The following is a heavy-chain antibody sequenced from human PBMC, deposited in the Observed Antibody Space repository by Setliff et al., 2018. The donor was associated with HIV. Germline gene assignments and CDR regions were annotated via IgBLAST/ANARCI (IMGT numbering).Heavy chain of an antibody. D-gene: IGHD3-3*01. CDR1: GYTFTSYV. CDR2: INTNTGNP. Sequence: ASVKVSCKASGYTFTSYVMNWVRQAPGQGLELMGWINTNTGNPTYAQGFTGRFVFSLDTSVSTAYLQISSLKAEDTAVYFCARDLKRPNSNFWGGYPIPFDSWGQGTLVTVSS. V-gene: IGHV7-4-1*02. J-gene: IGHJ4*02. CDR3: ARDLKRPNSNFWGGYPIPFDS.